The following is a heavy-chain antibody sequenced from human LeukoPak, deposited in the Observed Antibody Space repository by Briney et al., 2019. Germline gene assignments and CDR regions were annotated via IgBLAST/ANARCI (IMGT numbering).Heavy chain of an antibody. CDR2: MNSNSGET. CDR3: AKRNIVVAPVLEEHGDHYFI. D-gene: IGHD2-2*01. Sequence: GASVKVSCKASGYTFTAYYMHWVRQAPGQGLEWMGWMNSNSGETNYAQTFQGRVTMTRDTSIRTAYMELSRLRSDDTAVYYCAKRNIVVAPVLEEHGDHYFIWGQGTMVTVSS. CDR1: GYTFTAYY. V-gene: IGHV1-2*02. J-gene: IGHJ3*02.